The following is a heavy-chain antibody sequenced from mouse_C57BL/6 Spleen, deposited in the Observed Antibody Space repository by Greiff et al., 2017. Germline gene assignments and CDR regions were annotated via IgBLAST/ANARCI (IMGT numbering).Heavy chain of an antibody. CDR2: INPSSGYP. D-gene: IGHD4-1*01. CDR1: GYTFTSYW. CDR3: ERARLVTGTMDY. V-gene: IGHV1-7*01. J-gene: IGHJ4*01. Sequence: VKLVESGAELAKPGASVKLSCKASGYTFTSYWMHWVKQRPGQGLAWIGYINPSSGYPKDNQKFKDTATLTAAKSPSTDYMQLSSLTYEDAAVDYCERARLVTGTMDYWGQGTSDTGAS.